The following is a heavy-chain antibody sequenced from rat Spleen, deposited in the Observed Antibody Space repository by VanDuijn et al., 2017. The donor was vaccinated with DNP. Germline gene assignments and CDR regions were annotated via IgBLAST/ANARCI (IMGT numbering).Heavy chain of an antibody. J-gene: IGHJ3*01. V-gene: IGHV5-25*01. Sequence: EVQLVESGGGLVQPGRSMKLSCGASGFTFNNSDMAWVRQAPTKGLEWVASISSSDGTTYYRDSVKGRFTVSRENVKNTLYLEMDSLRSEDTATYYCATDFYGGYNDPPPFAYWGQGVVVTVSS. D-gene: IGHD1-11*01. CDR2: ISSSDGTT. CDR3: ATDFYGGYNDPPPFAY. CDR1: GFTFNNSD.